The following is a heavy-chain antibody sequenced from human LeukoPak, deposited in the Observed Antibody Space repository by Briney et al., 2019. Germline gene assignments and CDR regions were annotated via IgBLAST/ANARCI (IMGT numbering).Heavy chain of an antibody. J-gene: IGHJ4*02. D-gene: IGHD6-25*01. CDR2: INHSGST. Sequence: SETLSLTCAVYGGSFSGYYWSWIRQPPGKGLEWIGEINHSGSTNYNPSLKSRVTISVDTSKNQFSLKLSSVTAADTAVYYCARSARARLPNDYWGQGTQVTVSS. CDR1: GGSFSGYY. V-gene: IGHV4-34*01. CDR3: ARSARARLPNDY.